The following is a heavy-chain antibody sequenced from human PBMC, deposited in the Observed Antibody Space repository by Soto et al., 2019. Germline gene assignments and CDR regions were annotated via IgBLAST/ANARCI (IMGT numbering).Heavy chain of an antibody. D-gene: IGHD2-2*01. CDR3: AREKCSSTSCNHGMDV. CDR1: AFTFKNFP. J-gene: IGHJ6*02. V-gene: IGHV3-21*01. CDR2: ITTTSTYK. Sequence: RGALTLSCVASAFTFKNFPMHGVRQAPGKGLQWLASITTTSTYKYYADSVKGRFSISRDNAKNSLYLELTNLRSEDTAVYYCAREKCSSTSCNHGMDVWGLGTTVTVSS.